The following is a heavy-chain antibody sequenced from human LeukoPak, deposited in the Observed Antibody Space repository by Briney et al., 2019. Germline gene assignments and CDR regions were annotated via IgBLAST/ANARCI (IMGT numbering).Heavy chain of an antibody. V-gene: IGHV3-21*01. CDR2: ISSSSSYI. CDR3: ARVDYDSSGYFDY. Sequence: GGSLRPSCAASGFTFSSYSMNWVRQAPGKGLEWVSSISSSSSYIYYADSVKGRFTISRDNAKNSLYLQMNSLRAEDTAVYYCARVDYDSSGYFDYWGQGTLVTVSS. CDR1: GFTFSSYS. D-gene: IGHD3-22*01. J-gene: IGHJ4*02.